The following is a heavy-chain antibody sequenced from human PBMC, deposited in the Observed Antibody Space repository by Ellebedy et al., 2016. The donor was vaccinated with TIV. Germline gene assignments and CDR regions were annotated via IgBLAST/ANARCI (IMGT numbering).Heavy chain of an antibody. CDR2: INPNSGDT. CDR3: ARCFCGDGSLVVLAAMLDH. CDR1: GYTFTGYY. Sequence: AASVKVSCKASGYTFTGYYMHWVRQAPGQGLEWMGWINPNSGDTNSAQKFQGRVTVTWDASISTVYLELTRLTFDDSAVYYCARCFCGDGSLVVLAAMLDHWGQGTLVTVSS. D-gene: IGHD2-2*01. V-gene: IGHV1-2*02. J-gene: IGHJ4*02.